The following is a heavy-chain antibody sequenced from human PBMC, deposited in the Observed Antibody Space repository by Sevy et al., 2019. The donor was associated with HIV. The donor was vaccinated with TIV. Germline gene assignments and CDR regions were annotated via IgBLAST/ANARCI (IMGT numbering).Heavy chain of an antibody. J-gene: IGHJ4*02. D-gene: IGHD3-10*01. Sequence: SETLSLTCTVSGGSISSGGYYWSWIRQHPGKGLEWIGYIYYSGSTYYKPSLKSRVTISVDTSKNQFSLKLSSVTAADTAVYYCARDRQLNYYGSGSYYAYFDYWGQGTLVTVSS. V-gene: IGHV4-31*03. CDR1: GGSISSGGYY. CDR2: IYYSGST. CDR3: ARDRQLNYYGSGSYYAYFDY.